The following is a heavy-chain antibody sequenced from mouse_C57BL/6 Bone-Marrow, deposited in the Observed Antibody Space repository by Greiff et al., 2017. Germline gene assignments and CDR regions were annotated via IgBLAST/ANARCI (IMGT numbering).Heavy chain of an antibody. CDR2: IYPGDGDT. Sequence: QVQLQQSGPELVKPGASVKISCKASGYAFSSSWMNWVKQRPGKGLEWIGRIYPGDGDTNYNGKFKGKATLTADKSSSTAYMQLSSLTSEDSAVYFCATTVVDYAVDYWGKGASVTVSS. V-gene: IGHV1-82*01. CDR3: ATTVVDYAVDY. CDR1: GYAFSSSW. J-gene: IGHJ4*01. D-gene: IGHD1-1*01.